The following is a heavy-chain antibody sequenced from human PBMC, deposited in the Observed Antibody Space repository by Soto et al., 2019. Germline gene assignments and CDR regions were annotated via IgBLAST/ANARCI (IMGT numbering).Heavy chain of an antibody. D-gene: IGHD6-13*01. CDR2: ISYSGST. CDR3: ARLGGYSSTAYY. Sequence: QVQLQESGPGLVKPSETLSLTCTVSGGSISSYYWSWIRQPPGKGLEWIGYISYSGSTNYSPSLKSRVTLSVDTSKNQFSLKLSSVTAADTAVYYCARLGGYSSTAYYWGQGTLVTVSS. CDR1: GGSISSYY. J-gene: IGHJ4*02. V-gene: IGHV4-59*08.